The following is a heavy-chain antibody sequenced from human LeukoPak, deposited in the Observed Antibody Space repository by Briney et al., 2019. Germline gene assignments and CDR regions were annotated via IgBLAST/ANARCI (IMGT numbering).Heavy chain of an antibody. Sequence: PGGSLRLSCAASGFTFSSYSMSWVRQAPGKGLEWVSSINGGGDATEYTDSVKGRFTISRDNSKNTLYLQMNSLRPEDTAVDYCARCTASCYANAFDVWGQGTLLTVSS. J-gene: IGHJ3*01. CDR2: INGGGDAT. V-gene: IGHV3-23*01. D-gene: IGHD2-2*01. CDR1: GFTFSSYS. CDR3: ARCTASCYANAFDV.